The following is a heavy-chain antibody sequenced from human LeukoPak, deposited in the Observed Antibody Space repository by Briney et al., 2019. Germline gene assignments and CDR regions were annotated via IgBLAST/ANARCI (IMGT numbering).Heavy chain of an antibody. CDR2: ISGSGGST. CDR1: GFTFSTYA. V-gene: IGHV3-23*01. Sequence: GGSLRLTCAAYGFTFSTYAMSWVRQAPGKGLEWVSAISGSGGSTYYADSVKGRFTISRDNSKNTLYLHMNSLRAEDTAVYYCAKVPAGLRFLEWSLDYWGQGTLVTVSS. D-gene: IGHD3-3*01. J-gene: IGHJ4*02. CDR3: AKVPAGLRFLEWSLDY.